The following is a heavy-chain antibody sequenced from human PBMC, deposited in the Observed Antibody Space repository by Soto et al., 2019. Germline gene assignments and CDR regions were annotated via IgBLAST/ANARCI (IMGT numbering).Heavy chain of an antibody. Sequence: ASVKVSCKAPGYTFTNHAMHWVRQAPGQRLEWMGWINAGNGNTKYSQKFQGRVTITRDTSASTAYMELSSLRSEDTAVYYCARGDYYDIHDYWGQGTLVTVSS. CDR2: INAGNGNT. V-gene: IGHV1-3*01. CDR3: ARGDYYDIHDY. D-gene: IGHD3-22*01. CDR1: GYTFTNHA. J-gene: IGHJ4*02.